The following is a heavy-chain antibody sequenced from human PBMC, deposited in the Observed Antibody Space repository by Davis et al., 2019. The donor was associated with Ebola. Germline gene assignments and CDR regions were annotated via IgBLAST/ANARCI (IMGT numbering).Heavy chain of an antibody. CDR1: GGTFSSYA. CDR2: IIPIFGTA. V-gene: IGHV1-69*13. CDR3: ARYCSSTSCYTPAGGDWFDP. J-gene: IGHJ5*02. Sequence: SVKVSCKASGGTFSSYAISWVRQAPGQGLEWMGGIIPIFGTANYAQKFQGRVTITADESTSTAYMELSSLRSEDTAVYYCARYCSSTSCYTPAGGDWFDPWGQGTLVTVSS. D-gene: IGHD2-2*02.